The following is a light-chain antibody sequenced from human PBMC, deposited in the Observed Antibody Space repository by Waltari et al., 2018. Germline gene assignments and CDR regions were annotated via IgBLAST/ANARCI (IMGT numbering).Light chain of an antibody. V-gene: IGKV3-15*01. CDR3: QQYTTWSQA. CDR1: QSVNTN. CDR2: GAY. J-gene: IGKJ3*01. Sequence: EIVMTQSPATLSVSPGERATLSCRASQSVNTNLAWYQQKPGQAPRLLIYGAYTRVTGIPARFSGSGSGTEFTLTISSLQSEDFAIYYCQQYTTWSQAFGPGTKVDIK.